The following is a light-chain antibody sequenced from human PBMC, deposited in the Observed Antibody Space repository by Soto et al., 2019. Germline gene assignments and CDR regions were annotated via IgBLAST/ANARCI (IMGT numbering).Light chain of an antibody. CDR1: QSISSW. J-gene: IGKJ1*01. Sequence: DLQMTQSPSTLSASVGDRVTITCRASQSISSWLAWYQQKPGKAPKLLIYAASRLESGVPSRFSGSGSGTEFTLTISSLQPDDFATYYCQQYNSYSRTFGQGTKVEIK. CDR3: QQYNSYSRT. V-gene: IGKV1-5*01. CDR2: AAS.